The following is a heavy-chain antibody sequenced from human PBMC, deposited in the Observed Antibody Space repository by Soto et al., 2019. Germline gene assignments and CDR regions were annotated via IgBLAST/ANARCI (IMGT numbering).Heavy chain of an antibody. V-gene: IGHV3-21*01. D-gene: IGHD1-26*01. J-gene: IGHJ2*01. Sequence: VQLVESGGGLVKPGGSLRLSCAASGFTFSSYSMNWVRQAPGKGLEWVSSISSSSSYIYYADSVKGRFTISRDNAKNSLYLQMNSLRAEDTAVYYCARVARIMDWYFDLWGRGTLVTVSS. CDR3: ARVARIMDWYFDL. CDR2: ISSSSSYI. CDR1: GFTFSSYS.